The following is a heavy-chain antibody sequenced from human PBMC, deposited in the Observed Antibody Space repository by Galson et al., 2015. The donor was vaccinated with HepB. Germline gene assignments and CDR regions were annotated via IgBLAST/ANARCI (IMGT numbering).Heavy chain of an antibody. D-gene: IGHD3-9*01. Sequence: SLRLSCAASGFTFSAYNMHWVRQAPVKGLEWLAIISPDGSGTFYADSVRGQFTISRDNSKNTLFLQVDGLRPEDTAMYYCARDFEWNFDLWGQGTLVTVSS. V-gene: IGHV3-30-3*01. J-gene: IGHJ4*02. CDR2: ISPDGSGT. CDR1: GFTFSAYN. CDR3: ARDFEWNFDL.